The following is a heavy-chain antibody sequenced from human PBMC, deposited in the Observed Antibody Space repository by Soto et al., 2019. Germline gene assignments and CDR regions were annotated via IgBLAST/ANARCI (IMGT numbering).Heavy chain of an antibody. CDR1: GYTFTSYA. J-gene: IGHJ4*02. Sequence: GASVKVSCKASGYTFTSYAMHWVRQAPGQRLEWMGWINAGNGNTKYSQKFQGGVTITRDTSASTAYMELSSLRSEDTAVYYCATQLGYCSGGSCYDYWGQGTLVTVSS. CDR2: INAGNGNT. CDR3: ATQLGYCSGGSCYDY. D-gene: IGHD2-15*01. V-gene: IGHV1-3*01.